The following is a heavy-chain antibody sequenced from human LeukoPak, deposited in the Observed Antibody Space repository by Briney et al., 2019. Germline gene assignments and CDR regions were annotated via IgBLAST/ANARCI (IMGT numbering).Heavy chain of an antibody. Sequence: GGSLRLSCAASGFTFSSYSMHWVRQAPGKGLEWAAVLSTIGGREYYADSVKGRFTISRDTSKNTLYLQMDGLRVEDTALYYCARAFAGAPFDFWGRGTLVTVSS. D-gene: IGHD3-10*01. CDR1: GFTFSSYS. V-gene: IGHV3-30*04. CDR3: ARAFAGAPFDF. CDR2: LSTIGGRE. J-gene: IGHJ2*01.